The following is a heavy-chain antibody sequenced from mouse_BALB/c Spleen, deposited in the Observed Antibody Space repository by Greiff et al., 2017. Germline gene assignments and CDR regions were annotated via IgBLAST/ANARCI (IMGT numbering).Heavy chain of an antibody. CDR1: GFSLTSYG. Sequence: QVQLQQSGPGLVAPSQSLSITCTVSGFSLTSYGVHWVRQPPGKGLEWLGVIWAGGSTNYNSALMSRLSISKDNSKSQVFLKMNSLQTDDTAMYYCAREYYGSSYDYYAMDYWGQGTSVTVSS. CDR2: IWAGGST. V-gene: IGHV2-9*02. CDR3: AREYYGSSYDYYAMDY. J-gene: IGHJ4*01. D-gene: IGHD1-1*01.